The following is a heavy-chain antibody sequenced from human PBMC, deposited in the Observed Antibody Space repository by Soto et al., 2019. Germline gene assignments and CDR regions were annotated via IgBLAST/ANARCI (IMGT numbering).Heavy chain of an antibody. Sequence: QVQLQESGPGLVKPSGTLSLTCAVSSGSISSSNWWSWVRQPPGKGLEWIGEIYHSGSTNYNPSLKSRVTISVDKSKNQFSLKLSSVTAADTVVYYCARVMAYYDYIWGSYRYTGFDYWGQGTLVTVSS. V-gene: IGHV4-4*02. D-gene: IGHD3-16*02. J-gene: IGHJ4*02. CDR3: ARVMAYYDYIWGSYRYTGFDY. CDR2: IYHSGST. CDR1: SGSISSSNW.